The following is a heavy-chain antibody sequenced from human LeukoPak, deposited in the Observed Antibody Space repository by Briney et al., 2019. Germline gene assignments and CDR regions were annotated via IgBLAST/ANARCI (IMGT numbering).Heavy chain of an antibody. Sequence: SAVTVSCKASGYTFTGYYMHWVRQAPGQGREWMGWINPNSGGTNYAQKCQGRVTMTRDTSISTAYMELSRLRSDDTAVYYCARVLVDYFDYWGQGTLVTVSS. V-gene: IGHV1-2*02. CDR1: GYTFTGYY. CDR3: ARVLVDYFDY. J-gene: IGHJ4*02. CDR2: INPNSGGT.